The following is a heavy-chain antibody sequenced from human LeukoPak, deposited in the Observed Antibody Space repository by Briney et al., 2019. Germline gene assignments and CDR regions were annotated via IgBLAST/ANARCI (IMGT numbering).Heavy chain of an antibody. V-gene: IGHV3-53*01. CDR2: IYSGGST. J-gene: IGHJ3*02. Sequence: GGSLRLSCAASGFTVSSNYMSWVRQAPGKGLEWVSVIYSGGSTYYADSVKGRFTISRDNSKNTLYLQMNSLRADDTAVYFCARESPGYSSGWDIWGQGTMVTVSS. CDR1: GFTVSSNY. CDR3: ARESPGYSSGWDI. D-gene: IGHD6-19*01.